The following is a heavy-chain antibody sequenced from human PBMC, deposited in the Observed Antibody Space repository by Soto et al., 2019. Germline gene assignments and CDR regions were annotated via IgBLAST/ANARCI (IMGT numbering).Heavy chain of an antibody. CDR3: ASSASPDAY. J-gene: IGHJ4*02. V-gene: IGHV3-48*01. CDR1: GFTFNSYS. CDR2: INSGSTSV. Sequence: EVQLVESGGGLVQPGGSVRLSCVASGFTFNSYSMNWVRQAPGKGLEWISYINSGSTSVFYADSVKGRFTISRDNAKNSLYLQMNSLRAEDTAVYYCASSASPDAYWGQGTLVTVSS. D-gene: IGHD1-26*01.